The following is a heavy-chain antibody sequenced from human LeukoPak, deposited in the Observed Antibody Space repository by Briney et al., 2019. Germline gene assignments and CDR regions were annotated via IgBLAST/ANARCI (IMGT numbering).Heavy chain of an antibody. J-gene: IGHJ4*02. V-gene: IGHV3-23*01. CDR2: ISGSGGST. CDR1: GFTFSSYG. D-gene: IGHD4-17*01. Sequence: TGGSLRLSCAASGFTFSSYGMSWVRQAPGKGLEWVSAISGSGGSTCYADSVKGRFTISRDNSKNTLYLQMNSLRAEDTAVYYCAKDQVKSTWSTVPVDYWGQGTLVTVSS. CDR3: AKDQVKSTWSTVPVDY.